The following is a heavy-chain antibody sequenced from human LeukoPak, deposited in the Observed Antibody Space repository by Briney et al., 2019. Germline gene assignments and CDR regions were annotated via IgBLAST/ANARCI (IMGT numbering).Heavy chain of an antibody. CDR3: ARQEARNYYYEGLDY. CDR1: GFTFSSYW. D-gene: IGHD3-22*01. J-gene: IGHJ4*02. Sequence: GGSLRLSCAASGFTFSSYWMSWVRQAPGKGLEWVANIKQDGSEKYYVDSVKGRFTIDRDNSKNTVYLQMNSLRPDDTAIYFCARQEARNYYYEGLDYWGQGNLVTVSS. CDR2: IKQDGSEK. V-gene: IGHV3-7*01.